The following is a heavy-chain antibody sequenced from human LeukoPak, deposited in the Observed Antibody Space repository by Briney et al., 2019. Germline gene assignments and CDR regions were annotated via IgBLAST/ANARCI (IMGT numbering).Heavy chain of an antibody. Sequence: GGSLRLSCAASGFTFSNYWTTWVRQAPGKGLEWVAHINQDGSEEHYMDSVKARFTISRDNAKNSLSLQMNSLRAEDTAVYYCVRDGGVSGYDLLDYWGQGTLVTVSS. CDR3: VRDGGVSGYDLLDY. D-gene: IGHD5-12*01. CDR2: INQDGSEE. V-gene: IGHV3-7*01. CDR1: GFTFSNYW. J-gene: IGHJ4*02.